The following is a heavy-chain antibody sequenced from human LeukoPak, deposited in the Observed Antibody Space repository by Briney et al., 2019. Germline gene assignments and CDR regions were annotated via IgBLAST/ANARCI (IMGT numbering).Heavy chain of an antibody. V-gene: IGHV1-18*01. Sequence: ASVKVSCKASGYTFTSYGISWVRQAPGQGLEWMGWISAYNGNTNYAQKLQGRVTMTTDTSTSTAYMELSSLRSEDTAVYYCARDRASMVVGARDYWGQGTLVTVSS. CDR2: ISAYNGNT. CDR1: GYTFTSYG. D-gene: IGHD1-26*01. CDR3: ARDRASMVVGARDY. J-gene: IGHJ4*02.